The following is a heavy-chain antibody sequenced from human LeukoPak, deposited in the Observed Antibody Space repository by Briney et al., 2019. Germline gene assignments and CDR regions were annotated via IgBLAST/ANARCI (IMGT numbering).Heavy chain of an antibody. D-gene: IGHD4-23*01. V-gene: IGHV4-39*01. CDR2: IHYSGIT. CDR3: ARCGGQPEFDY. Sequence: SETLSLTCTVSGGSTTSRDYYWGWIRQPPGKGLEWIASIHYSGITYYNPSLKSRVTISVDTSKNQFSLKLSSVTAADTAVYYCARCGGQPEFDYWGQGTLVTVSS. CDR1: GGSTTSRDYY. J-gene: IGHJ4*02.